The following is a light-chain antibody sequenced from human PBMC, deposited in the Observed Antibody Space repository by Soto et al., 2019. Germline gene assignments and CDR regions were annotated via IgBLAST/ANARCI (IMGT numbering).Light chain of an antibody. CDR2: DVT. CDR3: CSYAGSRSWV. J-gene: IGLJ3*02. Sequence: QSVLTQPASVSGSPGQSITISCTGSSSDVWSYNLVSWYQQHPGKAPNLLIFDVTKRPSEVSNRFSGSKSGNTASLTISGLQTDDEAHYFCCSYAGSRSWVFGGGTKLTVL. V-gene: IGLV2-23*02. CDR1: SSDVWSYNL.